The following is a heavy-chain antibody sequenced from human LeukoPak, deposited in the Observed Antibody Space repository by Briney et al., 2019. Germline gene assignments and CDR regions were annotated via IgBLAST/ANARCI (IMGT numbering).Heavy chain of an antibody. Sequence: ASVKVSCKASGYTFTSYHMHWVRQAPGQGLEWMGWISAYNGNTNYAQKLQGRVTMTTDTSTSTAYMELRSLRSDDTAVYYCARDNYDILTGYYTTDYYYYYYMDVWGKGTTVTISS. V-gene: IGHV1-18*04. CDR1: GYTFTSYH. CDR2: ISAYNGNT. D-gene: IGHD3-9*01. J-gene: IGHJ6*03. CDR3: ARDNYDILTGYYTTDYYYYYYMDV.